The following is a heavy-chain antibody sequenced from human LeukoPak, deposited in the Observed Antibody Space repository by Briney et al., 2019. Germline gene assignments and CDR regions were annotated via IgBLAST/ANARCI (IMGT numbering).Heavy chain of an antibody. CDR1: GGSISSGGYY. D-gene: IGHD2-2*02. CDR2: IYYSGST. V-gene: IGHV4-31*03. CDR3: ARGGYCSSTSCYTRPCDY. J-gene: IGHJ4*02. Sequence: SETLSLTCTVSGGSISSGGYYWSWIRQHPGKGLEWIGYIYYSGSTYYNPSLKSRVTISVDTSKNQFSLKLSSVTAADTAVYYCARGGYCSSTSCYTRPCDYWGQGTLVTVSS.